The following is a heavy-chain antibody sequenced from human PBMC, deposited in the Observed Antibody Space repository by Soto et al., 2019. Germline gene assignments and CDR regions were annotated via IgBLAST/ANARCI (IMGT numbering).Heavy chain of an antibody. V-gene: IGHV1-69*01. D-gene: IGHD3-22*01. CDR1: RGTFTNYA. J-gene: IGHJ4*02. Sequence: QVYLVQSGAEVKKPGSSVKVSCKALRGTFTNYAFSWVRQAPGQGLEWMGGIMPFFGSGNYAQKFQGRINITADESTSSVYLELTSLRSEDTAVYYCARDRAGYYSQFVYWGQGTLVTVSS. CDR2: IMPFFGSG. CDR3: ARDRAGYYSQFVY.